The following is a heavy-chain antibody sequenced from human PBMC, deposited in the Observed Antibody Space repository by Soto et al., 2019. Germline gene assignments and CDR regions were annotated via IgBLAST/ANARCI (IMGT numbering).Heavy chain of an antibody. CDR1: GFTVSGNY. V-gene: IGHV3-66*01. D-gene: IGHD3-3*01. CDR3: ARDRSVGYYYYMDV. J-gene: IGHJ6*03. CDR2: IYGGDSG. Sequence: GGSLRLSCAASGFTVSGNYMSWVRQAPGKGLEWVSVIYGGDSGYYADSVKGRFTISRDNSKNTLYLQMNSLRAEDTAVYYCARDRSVGYYYYMDVWGKGTTVTVSS.